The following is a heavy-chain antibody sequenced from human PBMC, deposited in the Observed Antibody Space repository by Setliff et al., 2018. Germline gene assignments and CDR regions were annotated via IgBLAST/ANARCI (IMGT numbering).Heavy chain of an antibody. D-gene: IGHD3-22*01. CDR2: IHTSGT. J-gene: IGHJ2*01. Sequence: LPETLSLTCSVSGGSISSDYWSWIRQPPGKGLEWIGNIHTSGTNHNPSLKSRVTISVDTSKNLISLNLRSVIDADTAVFYCARGIEYYYESSGFYYASTYWYFDLWGRGTLVTVPS. CDR1: GGSISSDY. V-gene: IGHV4-4*08. CDR3: ARGIEYYYESSGFYYASTYWYFDL.